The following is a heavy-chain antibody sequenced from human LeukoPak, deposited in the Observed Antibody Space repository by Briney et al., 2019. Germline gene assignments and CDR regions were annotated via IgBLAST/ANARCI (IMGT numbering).Heavy chain of an antibody. CDR3: ARAWICDY. V-gene: IGHV3-7*01. Sequence: GGSLRLSCTASGFTFSSYWMTWVRQAPGKGLEWVANIRQDGKEKNYVDSVKGRFTISRDNAKNSVYLQMNTLRGEDTAVYYCARAWICDYWGQGTLVTVSS. CDR2: IRQDGKEK. D-gene: IGHD1-1*01. CDR1: GFTFSSYW. J-gene: IGHJ4*02.